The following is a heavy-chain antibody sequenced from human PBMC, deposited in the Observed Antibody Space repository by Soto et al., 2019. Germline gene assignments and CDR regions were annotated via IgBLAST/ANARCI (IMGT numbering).Heavy chain of an antibody. Sequence: QAQLVQSGAEVKKPGASVKVSCKASGYVFSTYGITWVRQAPGQGLEWMGWISGYNGNTDYGQKLQGRVTLTIDASTTTAYMDLTNLKSDDTAVYYCARAEVYTSSWYAMDVWGQGTTVIVSS. J-gene: IGHJ6*02. CDR3: ARAEVYTSSWYAMDV. V-gene: IGHV1-18*01. CDR2: ISGYNGNT. CDR1: GYVFSTYG. D-gene: IGHD6-13*01.